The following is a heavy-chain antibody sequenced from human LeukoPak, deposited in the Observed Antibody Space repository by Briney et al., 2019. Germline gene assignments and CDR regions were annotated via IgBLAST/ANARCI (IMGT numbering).Heavy chain of an antibody. J-gene: IGHJ4*02. D-gene: IGHD3-16*01. CDR2: IRSKAFGGAT. CDR1: GFTFSNAW. CDR3: TRDGGTLDY. V-gene: IGHV3-49*04. Sequence: GGSLRLSCVASGFTFSNAWMSWVRQSPGKGLEWVSLIRSKAFGGATEYAASVKGRFTISRDDSKSIAYLQMNSLKTEDTAMYYCTRDGGTLDYWGQGTLVTVSS.